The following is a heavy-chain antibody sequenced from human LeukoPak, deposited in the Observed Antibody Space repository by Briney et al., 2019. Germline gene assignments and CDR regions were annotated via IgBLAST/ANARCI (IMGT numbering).Heavy chain of an antibody. CDR1: GFTFSSYE. CDR2: ISSSGSTI. J-gene: IGHJ6*03. CDR3: ARSPAGANYYLDV. V-gene: IGHV3-48*03. Sequence: GGSLRLSCAASGFTFSSYEMNWVRQAPGKGLEWVSYISSSGSTIYYADSVKGRFTISRDNAKNSLSLQMNSLRAEDTAVYYCARSPAGANYYLDVWGKGTTVTISS. D-gene: IGHD1-14*01.